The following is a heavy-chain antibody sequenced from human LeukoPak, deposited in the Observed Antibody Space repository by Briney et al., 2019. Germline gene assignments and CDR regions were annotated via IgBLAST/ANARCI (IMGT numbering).Heavy chain of an antibody. CDR3: ARDETGVGSGGIDF. CDR2: ISSGGSTI. J-gene: IGHJ4*02. D-gene: IGHD2-8*02. CDR1: GFIFSSYG. V-gene: IGHV3-48*02. Sequence: GGSLGLSFATSGFIFSSYGMNWVRQPPGKGLGWVAYISSGGSTIYYADSVRGRFTISRDGARNALYLQMDSLRDEDTAVYYCARDETGVGSGGIDFWGQGTLVTVSS.